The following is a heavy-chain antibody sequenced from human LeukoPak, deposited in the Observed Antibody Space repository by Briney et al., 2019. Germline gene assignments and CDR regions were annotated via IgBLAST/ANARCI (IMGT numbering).Heavy chain of an antibody. Sequence: SETLSLTCTVSGGSISSSSYYWGWIRQPPGKGLEWIGSIYYSGSTYYNPSLKSRVTISVDTSKNQFSLRLSSVTAADTAAYYCARLIAAAGTEYFQHWGQGTLVTVSS. V-gene: IGHV4-39*01. CDR3: ARLIAAAGTEYFQH. D-gene: IGHD6-13*01. CDR1: GGSISSSSYY. CDR2: IYYSGST. J-gene: IGHJ1*01.